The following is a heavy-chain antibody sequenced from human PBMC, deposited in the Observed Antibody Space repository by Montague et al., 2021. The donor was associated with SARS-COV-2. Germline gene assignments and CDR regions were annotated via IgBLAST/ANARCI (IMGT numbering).Heavy chain of an antibody. J-gene: IGHJ4*02. V-gene: IGHV3-48*03. CDR3: AREEDSYGSGTLDY. CDR1: GFTFSSYE. D-gene: IGHD3-10*01. Sequence: SLKLSCAASGFTFSSYEMNWVRQAPGKGLEWVSYISSSGSTLYHADSVRGRFTISRDNARDSVYLQMNSPRAEDTAVYYCAREEDSYGSGTLDYWGQGILVTVSS. CDR2: ISSSGSTL.